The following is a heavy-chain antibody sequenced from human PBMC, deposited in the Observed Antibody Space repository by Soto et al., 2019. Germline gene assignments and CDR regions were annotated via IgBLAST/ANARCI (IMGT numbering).Heavy chain of an antibody. CDR2: LKSDNGGA. V-gene: IGHV1-2*02. D-gene: IGHD3-10*01. CDR1: GYTFTGHY. Sequence: ASVKVSCKASGYTFTGHYMHWVRQVSGKGLEYLGWLKSDNGGAYYAPKFQGRVTFTRDTSTTTAYMELSGLRSDDTAVYFCARDLCPLGSGSACPLYGLGFWGQGTTVTVSS. J-gene: IGHJ6*02. CDR3: ARDLCPLGSGSACPLYGLGF.